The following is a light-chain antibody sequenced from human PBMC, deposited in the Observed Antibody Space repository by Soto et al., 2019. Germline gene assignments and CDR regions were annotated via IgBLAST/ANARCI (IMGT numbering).Light chain of an antibody. CDR3: QQYNNGPPIT. CDR2: YAS. Sequence: EIMMTQSPATLSVSPGERATLSCRASQSVRNTLAWYQQNPGQAPRLLIYYASTRATGSPARFSGSGAGTECTLTISSLQAEDFALYYCQQYNNGPPITFGQGTRLEIK. CDR1: QSVRNT. V-gene: IGKV3-15*01. J-gene: IGKJ5*01.